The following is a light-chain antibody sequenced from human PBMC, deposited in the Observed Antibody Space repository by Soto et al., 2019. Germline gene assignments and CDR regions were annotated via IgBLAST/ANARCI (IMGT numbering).Light chain of an antibody. CDR3: SSNAGSNNFV. CDR2: EAT. V-gene: IGLV2-8*01. J-gene: IGLJ1*01. CDR1: SSDVGGYDY. Sequence: QSVLTQPASVSGSPGQSITISCTGTSSDVGGYDYVSWYQQHPGKAPKLVIYEATKRPSGVPDRVSASKSGNTASLTVSGLRAEDEADYYCSSNAGSNNFVFGSGTKVTVL.